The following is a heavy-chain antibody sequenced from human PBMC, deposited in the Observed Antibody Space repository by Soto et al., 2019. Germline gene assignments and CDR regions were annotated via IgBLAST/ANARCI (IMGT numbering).Heavy chain of an antibody. CDR3: AKGSKFTIFSPNDY. D-gene: IGHD3-3*01. J-gene: IGHJ4*02. V-gene: IGHV3-23*01. CDR2: LSGNSGTT. CDR1: GFTFSTYA. Sequence: VQLLESGGGLVQPGGSLRLSCAASGFTFSTYAMAWVRQAPGKGQEWVSALSGNSGTTYSADSVKGRFTISRDNSRNTLYLQMSSLRADDTALYYCAKGSKFTIFSPNDYWGQGTLVTVSS.